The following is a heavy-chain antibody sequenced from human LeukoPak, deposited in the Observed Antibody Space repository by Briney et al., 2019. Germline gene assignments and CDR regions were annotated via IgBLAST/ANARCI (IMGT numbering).Heavy chain of an antibody. CDR1: GYTFTGYG. Sequence: GASVKVSCKASGYTFTGYGISWVRQAPGQGLEGMGWISAYNGNTNYAQKLQGRVTMTTDTSTSTAYMVLRSLRSDDTAVYYCARAAVVVPAAQWSRSPESHFDYWGQGTLVTVSS. CDR3: ARAAVVVPAAQWSRSPESHFDY. CDR2: ISAYNGNT. V-gene: IGHV1-18*01. D-gene: IGHD2-2*01. J-gene: IGHJ4*02.